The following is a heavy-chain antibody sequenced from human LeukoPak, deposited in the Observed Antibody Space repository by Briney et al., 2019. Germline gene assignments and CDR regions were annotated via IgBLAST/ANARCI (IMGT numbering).Heavy chain of an antibody. CDR2: INHSGST. V-gene: IGHV4-34*01. D-gene: IGHD5-24*01. CDR3: ASTPMATTARAHFDY. Sequence: PSETLSLTCAVYGGSFSGYYWSWIRQPPGKGLEWIGEINHSGSTNYNPSLKSRVTISVDTSKNQFSLKLSSVTAADTAVYYCASTPMATTARAHFDYWGQGTLVTVSS. CDR1: GGSFSGYY. J-gene: IGHJ4*02.